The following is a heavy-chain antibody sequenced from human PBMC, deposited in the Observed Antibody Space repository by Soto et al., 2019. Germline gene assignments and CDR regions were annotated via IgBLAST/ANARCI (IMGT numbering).Heavy chain of an antibody. CDR2: IWYDGSNK. CDR1: GFTFSSYG. CDR3: ARWGGRYCSSTSCYFDY. Sequence: QVQLVESGGGVVQPGRSLRLSCAASGFTFSSYGMHWVRQAPGKGLEWVAVIWYDGSNKYYADSVKGRFTISRDNSKNALYLPMNSLRAEDTAVYYCARWGGRYCSSTSCYFDYWGQGTLVTVSS. V-gene: IGHV3-33*01. J-gene: IGHJ4*02. D-gene: IGHD2-2*01.